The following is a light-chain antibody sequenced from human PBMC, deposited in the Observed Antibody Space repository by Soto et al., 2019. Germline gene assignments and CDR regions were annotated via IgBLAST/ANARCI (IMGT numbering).Light chain of an antibody. J-gene: IGKJ4*01. CDR2: AAS. Sequence: DIQMTQSPSSVAASVGDRVTITCRASQGIGSWLAWYQQKPGKAPKLLISAASNLQGGVPSRFSGSASGTDFTPTTSSLLPEDFATSYCQQAYSFPLTFGGGTKVEVK. CDR3: QQAYSFPLT. CDR1: QGIGSW. V-gene: IGKV1-12*01.